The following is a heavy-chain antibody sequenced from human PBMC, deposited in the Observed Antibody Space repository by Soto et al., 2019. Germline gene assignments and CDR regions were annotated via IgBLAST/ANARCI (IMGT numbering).Heavy chain of an antibody. Sequence: QVQLQESGPGLVKPSGTLSLTCAVSGGSISSSHWWTWVRQPPGKGLDWIGEIFHSGSTNYNPSLRSRVTISLDKSRNHFSLTLRSVTAADTAVYYCARSPSSSWFGGGAFDIWGQGTMVIVSS. D-gene: IGHD6-13*01. CDR3: ARSPSSSWFGGGAFDI. CDR2: IFHSGST. CDR1: GGSISSSHW. J-gene: IGHJ3*02. V-gene: IGHV4-4*02.